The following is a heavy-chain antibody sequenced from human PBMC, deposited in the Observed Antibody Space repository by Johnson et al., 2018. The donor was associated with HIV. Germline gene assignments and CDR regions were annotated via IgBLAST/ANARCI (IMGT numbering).Heavy chain of an antibody. J-gene: IGHJ3*02. V-gene: IGHV3-9*01. Sequence: VQLVESGGGLVQPGRSLRLSCAASGFTFDDYAMHWVRQAPGKGLEWVSGISWNSGSTGYADSVKGRFTNSREKAKNSLYLQMNSLRAEDTALYYCVKSTQASIVRESGPYGAFDIWGQGTMVTVSS. CDR3: VKSTQASIVRESGPYGAFDI. D-gene: IGHD3-10*01. CDR1: GFTFDDYA. CDR2: ISWNSGST.